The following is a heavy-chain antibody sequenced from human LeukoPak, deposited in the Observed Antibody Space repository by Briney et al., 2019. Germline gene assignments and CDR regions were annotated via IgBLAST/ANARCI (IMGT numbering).Heavy chain of an antibody. CDR1: GFTFSSYA. Sequence: PGGSLRLSCAASGFTFSSYAMHWVRQAPGKGLEYVSAISSNGGSTYYANSVKGRFTISRDNSKNTLYLQMGSLRAEDMAVYYCARGGVAARLPYFDHWGQGTLVTVSS. CDR2: ISSNGGST. D-gene: IGHD6-6*01. J-gene: IGHJ4*02. CDR3: ARGGVAARLPYFDH. V-gene: IGHV3-64*01.